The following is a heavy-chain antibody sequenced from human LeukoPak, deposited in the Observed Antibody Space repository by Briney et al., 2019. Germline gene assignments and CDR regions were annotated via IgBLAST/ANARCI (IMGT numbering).Heavy chain of an antibody. J-gene: IGHJ4*02. Sequence: GGSLRLSCAASVFTFSSYSIHWVHQAPGKGLEWVAVISSDGGTKYYADSVRGRFTISRDNSKNTLYLQMNSLRDEDTALYYCARAETRLDSGSSYFDYWGQGSLVTVSS. V-gene: IGHV3-30*04. CDR1: VFTFSSYS. D-gene: IGHD3-10*01. CDR2: ISSDGGTK. CDR3: ARAETRLDSGSSYFDY.